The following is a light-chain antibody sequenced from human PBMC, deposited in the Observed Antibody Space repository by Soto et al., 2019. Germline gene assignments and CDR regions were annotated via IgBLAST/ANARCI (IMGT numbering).Light chain of an antibody. CDR1: RSDVGGYNL. CDR2: DVS. Sequence: QSVLTQPRSVSGSPGQSVTISCTGTRSDVGGYNLVSWYQQHPGNAPKVLIYDVSQRPSGVPDRFSGSKSGNTASLTISGLQAEDEADYYCQSYDSSLSYVFGTGTKLTVL. J-gene: IGLJ1*01. CDR3: QSYDSSLSYV. V-gene: IGLV2-11*01.